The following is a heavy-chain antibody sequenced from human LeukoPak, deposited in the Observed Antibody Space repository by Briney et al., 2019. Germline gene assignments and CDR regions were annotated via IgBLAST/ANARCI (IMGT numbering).Heavy chain of an antibody. Sequence: GGSLRLSCATSGFTFSSYSMNWVRQAPGKGLEWVSSISSSSSYIYYADSVKGRFTISRDNTDNSLFLQMSSLRAEDTAVYYCARERRQWQPFDIWGQGTMVTVSS. CDR2: ISSSSSYI. J-gene: IGHJ3*02. D-gene: IGHD6-19*01. V-gene: IGHV3-21*01. CDR1: GFTFSSYS. CDR3: ARERRQWQPFDI.